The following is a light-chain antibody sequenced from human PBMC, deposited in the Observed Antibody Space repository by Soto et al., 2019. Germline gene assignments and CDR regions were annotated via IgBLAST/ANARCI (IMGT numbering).Light chain of an antibody. V-gene: IGLV1-47*01. J-gene: IGLJ2*01. CDR1: SSNIGSNY. CDR2: RNN. CDR3: AAWDDSLSVV. Sequence: QSVLTQPPSASGTPGPRVTISCSGSSSNIGSNYVYWYQQLPGTAPKLLIYRNNQRPSGVPDRFSGFKSGTSASLAISGLRSEDDAYYYCAAWDDSLSVVFGGGTQLTVL.